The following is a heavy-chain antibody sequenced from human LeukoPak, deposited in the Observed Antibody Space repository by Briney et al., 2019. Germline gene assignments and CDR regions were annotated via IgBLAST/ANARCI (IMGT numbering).Heavy chain of an antibody. CDR2: INHSGST. CDR3: ARAPGGYCSSTSCRIYAFDI. D-gene: IGHD2-2*01. J-gene: IGHJ3*02. Sequence: SETLSLTCAVYGGSFSGYYWSWIRQPPGKGRGWIGEINHSGSTNYNPSLKSRVTISVDTSKNQFSLKLSSVTAADTAVYYCARAPGGYCSSTSCRIYAFDIWGQGTMVTVSS. CDR1: GGSFSGYY. V-gene: IGHV4-34*01.